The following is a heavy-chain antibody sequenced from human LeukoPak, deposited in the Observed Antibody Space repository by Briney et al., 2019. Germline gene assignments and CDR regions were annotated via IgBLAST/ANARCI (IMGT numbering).Heavy chain of an antibody. CDR1: GGTFSSYA. Sequence: ASVKVSCKASGGTFSSYAISWVRQAPGQGLEWMGGIIPIFGTANYAQKFQGRVTITADKSTSTAYMELSSLRSEDTAVYYCAQGMCSGGSCYLAFYNWFDPWGQGTLVTVSS. J-gene: IGHJ5*02. V-gene: IGHV1-69*06. CDR3: AQGMCSGGSCYLAFYNWFDP. D-gene: IGHD2-15*01. CDR2: IIPIFGTA.